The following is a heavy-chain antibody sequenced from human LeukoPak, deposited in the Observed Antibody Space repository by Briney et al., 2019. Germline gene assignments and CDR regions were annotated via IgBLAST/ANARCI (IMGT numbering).Heavy chain of an antibody. J-gene: IGHJ5*02. CDR2: INHSGST. V-gene: IGHV4-34*01. Sequence: SETLSLTCAVYGGSFSGYYWSWIRQPPGRGLEWIGEINHSGSTNYNPSLKSRVAISVDTSKNQFSLKLSSVTAADTAVYYCARGGYYYGSGSQYNWFDPWGQGTLVTVSS. CDR1: GGSFSGYY. CDR3: ARGGYYYGSGSQYNWFDP. D-gene: IGHD3-10*01.